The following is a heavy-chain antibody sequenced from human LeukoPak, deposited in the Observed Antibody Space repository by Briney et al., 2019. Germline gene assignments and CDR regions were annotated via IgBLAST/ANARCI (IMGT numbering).Heavy chain of an antibody. J-gene: IGHJ6*03. CDR1: SGSFTDYY. CDR2: INHSGST. CDR3: ARGGKVVGEFWRPYYYHYMDV. V-gene: IGHV4-34*01. Sequence: PSETLSLTCAVYSGSFTDYYWIWIRQPPGKGLEWIGEINHSGSTNYNPSLGGRVTILVDTSKNQFSLRLSSVTAADTAVYYCARGGKVVGEFWRPYYYHYMDVWGKGTTVTVSS. D-gene: IGHD3-10*01.